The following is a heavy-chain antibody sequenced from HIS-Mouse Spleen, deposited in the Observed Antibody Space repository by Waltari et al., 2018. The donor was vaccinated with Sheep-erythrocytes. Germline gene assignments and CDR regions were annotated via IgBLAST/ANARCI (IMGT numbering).Heavy chain of an antibody. CDR3: ARGAFDI. Sequence: QVQLVESGGGVVQPGRSLRLSCAASGFTFSSYAMHWVRQVPGKGVEWVAVISYEGNNKYYADSVKGRFTISRDNSKNTLYLQMNSLRAEDTAVYYCARGAFDIWGQGTMVTVSS. CDR2: ISYEGNNK. J-gene: IGHJ3*02. CDR1: GFTFSSYA. V-gene: IGHV3-30-3*01.